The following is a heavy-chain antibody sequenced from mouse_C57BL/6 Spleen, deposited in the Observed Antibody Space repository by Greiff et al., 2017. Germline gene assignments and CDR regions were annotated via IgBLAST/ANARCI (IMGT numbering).Heavy chain of an antibody. Sequence: QVQLQQPGAELVRPGSSVKLSCKASGYTFTSYWMHWVKQRPIQGLEWIGNIDPSDSETHYNQKFKDKATLTVDKSSSTAYMQLSSLTSEDSAVYYCARSAGYDGFSAWFAYWGQGTLVTVSP. CDR2: IDPSDSET. D-gene: IGHD2-3*01. CDR1: GYTFTSYW. CDR3: ARSAGYDGFSAWFAY. V-gene: IGHV1-52*01. J-gene: IGHJ3*01.